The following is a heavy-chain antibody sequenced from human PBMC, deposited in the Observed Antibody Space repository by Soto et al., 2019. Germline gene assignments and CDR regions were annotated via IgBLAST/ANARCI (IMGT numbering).Heavy chain of an antibody. J-gene: IGHJ6*02. D-gene: IGHD6-13*01. CDR1: GFTFSSYG. V-gene: IGHV3-30*18. CDR2: ISYDGSNK. Sequence: GGSLRLSCAASGFTFSSYGMHWVRQAPGKGLEWVAVISYDGSNKYYADSVKGRFTISRDNSKNTLYLQMNSLRAEDTAVYYCAKDLSGSLPGRSSWYYYYYYGMDVWGQGTTVTVSS. CDR3: AKDLSGSLPGRSSWYYYYYYGMDV.